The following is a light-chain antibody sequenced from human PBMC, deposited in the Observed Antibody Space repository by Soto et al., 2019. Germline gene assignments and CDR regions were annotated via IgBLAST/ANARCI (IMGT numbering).Light chain of an antibody. V-gene: IGKV1-13*02. CDR2: DAS. Sequence: AIQLTQSPSSLSASVGERVTITCRASQGISSALAWYQHKPGRAPRLLIYDASSLQSGVSSRFSGSGSGTVSTLTISSLPPEDLATYYYQQYKSYALTFGGGTKLEIK. J-gene: IGKJ4*01. CDR1: QGISSA. CDR3: QQYKSYALT.